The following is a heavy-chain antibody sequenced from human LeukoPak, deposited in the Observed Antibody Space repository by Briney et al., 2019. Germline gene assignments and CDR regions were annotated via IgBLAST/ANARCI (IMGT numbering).Heavy chain of an antibody. J-gene: IGHJ4*02. D-gene: IGHD6-19*01. CDR3: ARDPLEGGWVFDY. CDR2: ISYDGSNK. V-gene: IGHV3-30-3*01. CDR1: GFTFSSYA. Sequence: GRSLRLSCAASGFTFSSYAMHWVRQAPGKGLEWVAVISYDGSNKYYADSVKGRFTISRDNSKNTLYLQMNSLRAEDTAVYYCARDPLEGGWVFDYWGQGTLVTVSS.